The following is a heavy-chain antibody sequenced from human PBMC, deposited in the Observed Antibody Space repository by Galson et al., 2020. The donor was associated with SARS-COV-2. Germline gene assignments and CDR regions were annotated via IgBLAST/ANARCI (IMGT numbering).Heavy chain of an antibody. CDR1: GDSVTSGGYS. D-gene: IGHD6-13*01. V-gene: IGHV4-31*11. J-gene: IGHJ6*02. CDR2: IHDTGRT. Sequence: TSDTLSTTCDVPGDSVTSGGYSWTSIRQQTEKGLEWIGYIHDTGRTLYNPSLKSRVTISVDTSENQFSLRLTSVSAAETAVYYCARVGIAEVVMDVWGHGTAVTVSS. CDR3: ARVGIAEVVMDV.